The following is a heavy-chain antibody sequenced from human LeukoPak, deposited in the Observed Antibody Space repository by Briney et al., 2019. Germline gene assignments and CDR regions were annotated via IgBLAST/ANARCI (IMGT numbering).Heavy chain of an antibody. Sequence: SETLSLTCTVSGGSISSYYWSWIRRPPGKGLEWIGYIYYSGSTNYNPSLKSRVTISVDTSKNQFSLKLSSVTAADTAVYYCASMGNSGSYYPLDYWGQGTLVTVSS. D-gene: IGHD1-26*01. V-gene: IGHV4-59*01. CDR3: ASMGNSGSYYPLDY. J-gene: IGHJ4*02. CDR1: GGSISSYY. CDR2: IYYSGST.